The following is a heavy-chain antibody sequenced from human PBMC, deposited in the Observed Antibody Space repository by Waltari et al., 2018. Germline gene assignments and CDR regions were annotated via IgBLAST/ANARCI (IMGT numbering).Heavy chain of an antibody. Sequence: EVQLLESGGGLVQPGGSLRLSCAASGFTFSSYAMNWVRQAPGKGLEWVSSISGSGDSKYYAGSGKGRFTISRDNSKNTLYLQMNSLRAEDTAVYYCAKGSRIAVAGTGPYFDYWGQGTLATVSS. CDR2: ISGSGDSK. V-gene: IGHV3-23*01. CDR1: GFTFSSYA. J-gene: IGHJ4*02. CDR3: AKGSRIAVAGTGPYFDY. D-gene: IGHD6-19*01.